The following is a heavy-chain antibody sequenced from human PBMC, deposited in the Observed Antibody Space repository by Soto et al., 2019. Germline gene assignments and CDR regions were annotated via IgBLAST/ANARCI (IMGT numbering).Heavy chain of an antibody. J-gene: IGHJ4*02. CDR2: IIPIFGTA. CDR1: GGTFSSYA. V-gene: IGHV1-69*06. Sequence: ASVKVSCKASGGTFSSYAISWVRQAPGQGLEWMGGIIPIFGTADYAQKFQGRVTITADKSTSTAYMELSSLRSEDTAVYYCARGGDGYNYALFDYWGQGTLVTVSS. D-gene: IGHD5-12*01. CDR3: ARGGDGYNYALFDY.